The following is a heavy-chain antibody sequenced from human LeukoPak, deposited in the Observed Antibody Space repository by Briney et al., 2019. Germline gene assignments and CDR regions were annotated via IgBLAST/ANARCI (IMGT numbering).Heavy chain of an antibody. CDR2: INHSGST. CDR3: ARHGSHSYYYYYYMDV. J-gene: IGHJ6*03. D-gene: IGHD2-2*03. CDR1: GGSFSGYY. Sequence: SETLSLTCAVYGGSFSGYYWSWTRQPPGKGLEWIGEINHSGSTNYNPSLKSRVTISVDTSKNQFSLKLSSVTAADTAVYYCARHGSHSYYYYYYMDVWGKGTTVTVSS. V-gene: IGHV4-34*01.